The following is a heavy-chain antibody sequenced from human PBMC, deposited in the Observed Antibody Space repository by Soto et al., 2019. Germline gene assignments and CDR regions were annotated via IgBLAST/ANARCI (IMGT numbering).Heavy chain of an antibody. Sequence: QVQLVESGGGVVQPGRSLRLSCAASGFTFSSYGMHWVRQAPGKGLEWVAVIWYDGSNKYYADSVKARFTISRDNSKNTLYLQMNSLRAEDTAVYYCARGGGYDFWSGYYSWFDPWGQGTLVTVSS. CDR3: ARGGGYDFWSGYYSWFDP. CDR1: GFTFSSYG. V-gene: IGHV3-33*01. D-gene: IGHD3-3*01. CDR2: IWYDGSNK. J-gene: IGHJ5*02.